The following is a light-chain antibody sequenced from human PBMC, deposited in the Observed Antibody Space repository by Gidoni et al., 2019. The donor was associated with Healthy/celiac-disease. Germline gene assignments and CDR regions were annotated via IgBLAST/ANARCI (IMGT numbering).Light chain of an antibody. Sequence: DIVMSQAPDSLAGSLGERAPIHCKSSQSVLYSSNNKNYLAWYQQKPGQPPKLLIYWASTRESGVPDRFSGSGSGTDFTLTISSLQAEDVAVYYCQQYYSTPYTFGQGTKLEIK. CDR3: QQYYSTPYT. CDR1: QSVLYSSNNKNY. J-gene: IGKJ2*01. CDR2: WAS. V-gene: IGKV4-1*01.